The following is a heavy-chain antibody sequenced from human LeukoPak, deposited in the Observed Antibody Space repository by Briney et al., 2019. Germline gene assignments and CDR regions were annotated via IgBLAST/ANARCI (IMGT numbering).Heavy chain of an antibody. CDR2: SYYSGST. D-gene: IGHD2-2*02. Sequence: SETLSLTCTVSGGSISSGDYYWSWIRQPPGKGLEWIGYSYYSGSTYYNPSLKSRVTISVDTSKNHFSLKLSSVTAADTAVYYCARDSCSSTSCYISEWGQGTLVTVSS. V-gene: IGHV4-30-4*01. J-gene: IGHJ4*02. CDR3: ARDSCSSTSCYISE. CDR1: GGSISSGDYY.